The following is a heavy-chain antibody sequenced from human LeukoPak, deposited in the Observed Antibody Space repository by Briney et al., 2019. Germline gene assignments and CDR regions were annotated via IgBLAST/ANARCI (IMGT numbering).Heavy chain of an antibody. V-gene: IGHV6-1*01. D-gene: IGHD5-24*01. Sequence: SQTLSLTCAISGDSVSSNTAAWNWLRQSPSRGLEWLGRTYYRSNWYNDYAVSVKGRITINPDTSKNQFSLQLSSVTPEDTAVYYCARDQMGFDPWGQGILVTVSS. CDR3: ARDQMGFDP. CDR2: TYYRSNWYN. CDR1: GDSVSSNTAA. J-gene: IGHJ5*02.